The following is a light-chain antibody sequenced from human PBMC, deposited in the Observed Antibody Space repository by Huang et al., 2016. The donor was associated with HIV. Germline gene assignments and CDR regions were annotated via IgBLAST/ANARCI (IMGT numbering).Light chain of an antibody. Sequence: EIVMTQSPATLSVSPGERATLSCRASQSVSSNLAWYQQKPGQAPRLLIYGASTRASGIAARFSGRGSVAEFTLTISSLHSEDFAVYYWQQYNNWPPTFGQGTKLEIK. CDR1: QSVSSN. V-gene: IGKV3-15*01. J-gene: IGKJ2*01. CDR2: GAS. CDR3: QQYNNWPPT.